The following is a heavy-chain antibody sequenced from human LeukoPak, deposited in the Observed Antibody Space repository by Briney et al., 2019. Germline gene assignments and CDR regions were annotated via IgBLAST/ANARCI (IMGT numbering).Heavy chain of an antibody. D-gene: IGHD6-13*01. CDR2: IYYSGST. CDR3: ARHNIAADFDY. Sequence: SETLSLTCAVSGGSISSGGYSWSWIRQPPGKGLEWIGYIYYSGSTNYNPSLKSRVTISVDTSKNQFSLKLSSVTAADTAVYYCARHNIAADFDYWGQGTLVTVSS. J-gene: IGHJ4*02. CDR1: GGSISSGGYS. V-gene: IGHV4-61*08.